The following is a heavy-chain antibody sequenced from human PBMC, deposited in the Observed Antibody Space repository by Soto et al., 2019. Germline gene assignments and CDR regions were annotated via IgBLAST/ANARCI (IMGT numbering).Heavy chain of an antibody. D-gene: IGHD6-13*01. Sequence: PSQTLSLTCAISGDSVSSNSAAWNWIRQSPSRGLERLGRTYYRSKWYNDYAVSVKSRITINPDTSKNQFSLQLNSVTPEDTAVYYCARGYSSSWYGGYYYYGMDVWGQGTTVTVSS. CDR1: GDSVSSNSAA. CDR2: TYYRSKWYN. J-gene: IGHJ6*02. CDR3: ARGYSSSWYGGYYYYGMDV. V-gene: IGHV6-1*01.